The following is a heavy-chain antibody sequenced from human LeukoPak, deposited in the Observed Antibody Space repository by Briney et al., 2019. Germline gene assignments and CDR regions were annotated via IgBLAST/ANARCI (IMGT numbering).Heavy chain of an antibody. CDR3: AKAPYSSGWYGYFDF. D-gene: IGHD6-19*01. CDR1: GFTFSSYG. Sequence: PGGSLRLSCAASGFTFSSYGMHWVRQAPGKGLEWVAVISYDGSNKYYADSVKGRFTISRDNSKNTLYLQMNSLRAEDTAVYYCAKAPYSSGWYGYFDFWGQGTLVTVSS. CDR2: ISYDGSNK. J-gene: IGHJ4*02. V-gene: IGHV3-30*18.